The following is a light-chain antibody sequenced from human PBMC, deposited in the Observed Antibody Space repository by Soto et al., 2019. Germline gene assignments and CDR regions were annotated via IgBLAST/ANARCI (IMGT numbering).Light chain of an antibody. Sequence: EMVLTQSPGTLSLSPGEKATLSCRASQSVSSNYLAWYQQKPGQAPRPLIYGASSRAIGIPDRFSGSGSGTDFTLTISRLEPEDFAVYYCQQYGSLPWTFGQGTKV. CDR2: GAS. V-gene: IGKV3-20*01. CDR3: QQYGSLPWT. J-gene: IGKJ1*01. CDR1: QSVSSNY.